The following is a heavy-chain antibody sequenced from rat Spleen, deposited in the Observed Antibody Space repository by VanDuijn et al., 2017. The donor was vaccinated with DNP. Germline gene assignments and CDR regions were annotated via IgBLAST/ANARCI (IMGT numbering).Heavy chain of an antibody. J-gene: IGHJ2*01. Sequence: EVQLVESGGGLVQPGRSLKLSCAASGFTFSNYGMAWVRQAPTKGLEWVASITNSGGSTYYRDAGKGRFTISRDNAKSTLYLQMDSLRSEDTATYYWTTGGYWFDYWGQGVMGTVSS. CDR1: GFTFSNYG. CDR2: ITNSGGST. D-gene: IGHD1-11*01. CDR3: TTGGYWFDY. V-gene: IGHV5-27*01.